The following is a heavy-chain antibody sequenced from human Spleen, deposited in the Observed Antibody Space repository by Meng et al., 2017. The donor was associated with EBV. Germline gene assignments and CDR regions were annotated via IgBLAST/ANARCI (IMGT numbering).Heavy chain of an antibody. CDR3: ARKLYTDSFFDS. CDR2: IYFTGST. CDR1: GGSVRSGTYY. D-gene: IGHD2-2*02. Sequence: QCQWWCPGLVKPSAPLSLPCTASGGSVRSGTYYWSWIRQPPGKGLEWIGYIYFTGSTKYNPSLKTRVTISVDTSRNQFSLRLTSVTTADTAVYYCARKLYTDSFFDSWGQGTLVTVSS. V-gene: IGHV4-61*01. J-gene: IGHJ4*02.